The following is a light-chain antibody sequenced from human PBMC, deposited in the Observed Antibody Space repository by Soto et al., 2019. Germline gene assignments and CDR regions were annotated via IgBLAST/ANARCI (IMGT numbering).Light chain of an antibody. V-gene: IGLV2-8*01. CDR3: SSYAGSNNML. Sequence: QSVLTQPPSASGSPGQSVTISCTGTSSDVGGYNSVSWYQQHPGKAPKLMIYEVNKRPSGVPDRFSASKSGNTASLTVSGLQAEDEADYYCSSYAGSNNMLFGGGTKLTV. CDR2: EVN. J-gene: IGLJ2*01. CDR1: SSDVGGYNS.